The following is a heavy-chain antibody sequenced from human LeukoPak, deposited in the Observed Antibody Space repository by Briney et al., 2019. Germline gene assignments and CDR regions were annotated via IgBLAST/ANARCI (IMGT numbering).Heavy chain of an antibody. D-gene: IGHD2-15*01. CDR1: GYTFTRSY. CDR3: ARVKRRYCSGGSCYPASYFDY. CDR2: INPNSAGT. J-gene: IGHJ4*02. V-gene: IGHV1-2*02. Sequence: GSVKVSCKASGYTFTRSYMHWVRQAPGDRLEWMGWINPNSAGTNYAQKFQGRATMTRDTSISTAYMELSRLRSDDTAVYYCARVKRRYCSGGSCYPASYFDYWGQGTLVTVSS.